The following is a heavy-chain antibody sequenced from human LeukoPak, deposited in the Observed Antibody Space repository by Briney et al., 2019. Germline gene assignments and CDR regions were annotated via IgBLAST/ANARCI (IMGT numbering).Heavy chain of an antibody. CDR3: AKDYNY. J-gene: IGHJ4*02. D-gene: IGHD3-10*01. CDR2: ISYDGSNK. Sequence: GGSLRLSCAASGFTFSSYGMHWVRQAPGKGLEWVAVISYDGSNKYYADSVKGRFAISRDNSKNTLYLQMNSLRAEDTAVYYCAKDYNYWGQGTLVTVSS. CDR1: GFTFSSYG. V-gene: IGHV3-30*18.